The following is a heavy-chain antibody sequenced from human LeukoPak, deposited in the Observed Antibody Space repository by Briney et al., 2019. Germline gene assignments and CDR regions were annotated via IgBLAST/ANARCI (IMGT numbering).Heavy chain of an antibody. Sequence: ASVKVSCKASGGTFSSYAISWVRQAPGQGLEWMGGIIPIFGTANYAQKFQGRVTITTDESTSPAYMELSSLRSEDTAVTYCARGGGDYYGAGSYYTPYYYYYMDVWGKGTTVTVSS. CDR1: GGTFSSYA. J-gene: IGHJ6*03. CDR2: IIPIFGTA. D-gene: IGHD3-10*01. V-gene: IGHV1-69*05. CDR3: ARGGGDYYGAGSYYTPYYYYYMDV.